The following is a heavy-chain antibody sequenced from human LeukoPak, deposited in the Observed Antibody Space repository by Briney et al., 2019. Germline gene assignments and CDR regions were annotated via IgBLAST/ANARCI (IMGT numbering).Heavy chain of an antibody. Sequence: GEPLKISCEASGFTFSGSAMHWVRQASGKGLEWVGRIRSTTDTAYAASVKGRFTISRDDSKNTLYLQMNSLKTEDTAVYYCTTTGSGYSVYFDSWGQGTLVTVSS. D-gene: IGHD5/OR15-5a*01. CDR1: GFTFSGSA. J-gene: IGHJ4*02. CDR3: TTTGSGYSVYFDS. V-gene: IGHV3-73*01. CDR2: IRSTTDT.